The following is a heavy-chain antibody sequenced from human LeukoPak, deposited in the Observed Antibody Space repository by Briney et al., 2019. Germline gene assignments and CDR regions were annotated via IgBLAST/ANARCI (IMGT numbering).Heavy chain of an antibody. CDR2: INWNGGST. CDR3: ARGGCSSTSCYSYYYYYYMDV. V-gene: IGHV3-20*04. D-gene: IGHD2-2*01. J-gene: IGHJ6*03. Sequence: GGSLRLSCAASGFTFSSYSMNWVRQAPGKGLEWVSGINWNGGSTVYADSVKGRFTISRDNAKNSLYLQMNSLRAEDTALYYCARGGCSSTSCYSYYYYYYMDVWGKGTTVTVSS. CDR1: GFTFSSYS.